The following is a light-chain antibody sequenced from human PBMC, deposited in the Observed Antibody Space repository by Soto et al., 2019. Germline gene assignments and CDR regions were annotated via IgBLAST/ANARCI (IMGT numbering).Light chain of an antibody. Sequence: EIVLTQSPGTLSLSPGERAALSCRASQSVSSRFLGWYQQKPGQAPRLLIYGASNRATGFPDRFSGSGSGTDFTLTISRLEPEDFAVYYCQQYGTSPLTFGGGTKVEIK. CDR1: QSVSSRF. CDR2: GAS. CDR3: QQYGTSPLT. J-gene: IGKJ4*01. V-gene: IGKV3-20*01.